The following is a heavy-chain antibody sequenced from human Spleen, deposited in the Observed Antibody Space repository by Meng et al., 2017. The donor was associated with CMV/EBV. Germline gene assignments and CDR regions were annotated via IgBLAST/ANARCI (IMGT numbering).Heavy chain of an antibody. J-gene: IGHJ5*02. CDR2: INPNSGGT. CDR1: GYTFTGYY. D-gene: IGHD6-6*01. V-gene: IGHV1-2*02. Sequence: KASGYTFTGYYMHWVRQAPGQGLEWMGWINPNSGGTNYAQKFQGRVTMTRDTSISTAYMELSRLRSDDTAVYYCAREYSSSVRWFDPWGQGTLVTVSS. CDR3: AREYSSSVRWFDP.